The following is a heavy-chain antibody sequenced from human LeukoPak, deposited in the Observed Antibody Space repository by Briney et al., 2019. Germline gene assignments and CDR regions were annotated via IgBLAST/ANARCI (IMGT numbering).Heavy chain of an antibody. Sequence: SETLSLTCAVYGGSFSGYYWSWIRQPPGKGLEWIGEINHSGSTNYNPSLKSRVTIPVDTSKNQFSLKLSSVTAADTAVYYCARATGELIAARSNYMDVWGKGTTVTVSS. J-gene: IGHJ6*03. CDR2: INHSGST. D-gene: IGHD6-6*01. CDR1: GGSFSGYY. V-gene: IGHV4-34*01. CDR3: ARATGELIAARSNYMDV.